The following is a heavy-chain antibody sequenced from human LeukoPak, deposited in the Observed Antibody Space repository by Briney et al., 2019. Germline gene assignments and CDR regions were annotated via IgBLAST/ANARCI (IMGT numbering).Heavy chain of an antibody. CDR2: IFYSGIT. V-gene: IGHV4-59*01. J-gene: IGHJ5*02. CDR3: ARDSGSYPHWFAP. Sequence: SETLSLTCTVSGGXISSYYCNWIRQPPGKGLEWIGYIFYSGITNYNPSLKSRATISVDTSKKQFSLKLTSVTAADTAVYYCARDSGSYPHWFAPWGQGTLVTVSS. D-gene: IGHD1-26*01. CDR1: GGXISSYY.